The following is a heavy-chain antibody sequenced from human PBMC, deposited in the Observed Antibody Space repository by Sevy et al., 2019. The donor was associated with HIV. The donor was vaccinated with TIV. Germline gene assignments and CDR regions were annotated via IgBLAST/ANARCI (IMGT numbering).Heavy chain of an antibody. CDR1: GFTFNIYS. Sequence: GGSLRLSCAASGFTFNIYSMNWVRQAPGKGLEWVSSISSSSSYIYYADSVKGRFTISRDNAKNSLYLQMNSLRAEDTAVYYCARGGIDSSGYPFDYWGQGTLVTVSS. D-gene: IGHD3-22*01. V-gene: IGHV3-21*01. CDR3: ARGGIDSSGYPFDY. J-gene: IGHJ4*02. CDR2: ISSSSSYI.